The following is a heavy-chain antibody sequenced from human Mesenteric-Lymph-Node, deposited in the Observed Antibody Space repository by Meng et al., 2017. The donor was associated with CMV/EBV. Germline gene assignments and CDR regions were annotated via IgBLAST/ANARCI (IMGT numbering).Heavy chain of an antibody. Sequence: GGSLRLSCAASGFTFSSYAMSWVRQAPGKGLGWVSAVSGSGGSTYYADSVKGRFTISRDNSKNTLYLQMNSLRAEDTALYHCAKDPKAASSGYFWSQGTLVTVSS. J-gene: IGHJ4*02. D-gene: IGHD3-22*01. V-gene: IGHV3-23*01. CDR1: GFTFSSYA. CDR2: VSGSGGST. CDR3: AKDPKAASSGYF.